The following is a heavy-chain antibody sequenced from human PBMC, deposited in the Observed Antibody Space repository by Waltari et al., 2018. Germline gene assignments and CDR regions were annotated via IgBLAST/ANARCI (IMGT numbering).Heavy chain of an antibody. Sequence: QVQLQESGPGLVKPSETLSLTCAVSGYSISSGYYWGWIRQPPGKGLACIGSIYHSGSTDYQPSLKSRGNKSVDTAKNQVSLKLSAGHAADTAVDYCARDQGPHSGWLSGYYYYYGMDVWGQGTTVTVSS. CDR1: GYSISSGYY. CDR3: ARDQGPHSGWLSGYYYYYGMDV. V-gene: IGHV4-38-2*02. D-gene: IGHD6-19*01. CDR2: IYHSGST. J-gene: IGHJ6*02.